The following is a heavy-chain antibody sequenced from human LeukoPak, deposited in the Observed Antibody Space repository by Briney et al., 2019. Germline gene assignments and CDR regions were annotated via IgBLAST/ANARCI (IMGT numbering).Heavy chain of an antibody. CDR2: ISGSGGST. CDR3: AKAGILRFLEWLLYPFDY. Sequence: PGGSLRLSCAASGFTFSSYAMSWVRQAPGKGLEWVSAISGSGGSTYYADSVKGRFTISRDNSKNTLYLQMNSLRAEDTAVYYCAKAGILRFLEWLLYPFDYWDQGTLVTVSS. V-gene: IGHV3-23*01. J-gene: IGHJ4*02. CDR1: GFTFSSYA. D-gene: IGHD3-3*01.